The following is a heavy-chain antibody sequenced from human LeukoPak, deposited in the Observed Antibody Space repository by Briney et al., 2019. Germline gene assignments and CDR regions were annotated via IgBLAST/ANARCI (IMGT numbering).Heavy chain of an antibody. CDR1: GDSVSSNSAA. J-gene: IGHJ4*02. V-gene: IGHV6-1*01. CDR2: TYYRSKWYN. D-gene: IGHD3-22*01. CDR3: ARDLTYYYDSSGYYPFDY. Sequence: SQTLSLTCAISGDSVSSNSAAWNRIRQSPSRGLEWLGRTYYRSKWYNDYAVSVKSRITINPDTSKNQFSLQLNSVTPEDTAVYYCARDLTYYYDSSGYYPFDYWGQGTLVTVSS.